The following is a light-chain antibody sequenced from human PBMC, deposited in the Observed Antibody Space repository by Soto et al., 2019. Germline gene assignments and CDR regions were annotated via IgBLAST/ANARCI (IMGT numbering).Light chain of an antibody. CDR2: GAS. CDR1: QNVDSNY. Sequence: EIVLTQSPATLSSFPGDRVTLSCRASQNVDSNYLAWYQQKPGQAPRIIIFGASGRATGIPDRFSGSGSGTDFTLTISRLEPEDFAGYYCQLYGSLYWTFGQGTKVDIK. J-gene: IGKJ1*01. V-gene: IGKV3-20*01. CDR3: QLYGSLYWT.